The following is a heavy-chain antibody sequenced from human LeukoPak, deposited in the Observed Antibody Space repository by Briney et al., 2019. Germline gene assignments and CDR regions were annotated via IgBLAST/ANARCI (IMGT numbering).Heavy chain of an antibody. CDR1: GGTFSSYA. CDR2: IIPIFGTA. CDR3: ARGWLAETTVVTPYNY. D-gene: IGHD2-21*02. V-gene: IGHV1-69*13. J-gene: IGHJ4*02. Sequence: SVKVSCKASGGTFSSYAISWVRQAPGQGLEWMGGIIPIFGTANCAQKFQGRVTITADESTSTAYMELSSLRSEDTAVYYCARGWLAETTVVTPYNYWGQGTLVAVSS.